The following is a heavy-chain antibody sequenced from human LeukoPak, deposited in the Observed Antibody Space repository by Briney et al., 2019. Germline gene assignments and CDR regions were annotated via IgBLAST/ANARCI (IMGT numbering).Heavy chain of an antibody. Sequence: GGSLRLSCAASGFTVSSSYISWVRQAPGKGLEWVSVMYGGGNTYYADSVKGRFTISRDKSKNTLYLQMNSLRAEDTAVYHCARVGPAAVRDYWGQGTLVTVSS. J-gene: IGHJ4*02. D-gene: IGHD2-2*01. CDR1: GFTVSSSY. V-gene: IGHV3-66*01. CDR3: ARVGPAAVRDY. CDR2: MYGGGNT.